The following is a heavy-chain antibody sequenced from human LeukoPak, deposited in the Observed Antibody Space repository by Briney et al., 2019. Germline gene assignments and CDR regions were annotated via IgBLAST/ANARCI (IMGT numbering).Heavy chain of an antibody. CDR1: GGSISSSLYH. V-gene: IGHV4-39*01. Sequence: ASETLSLTCTVSGGSISSSLYHWGWIRQSPGKNLEWLGSVYYTGTTHYNPSLKSRVTISVDTSKNQFSLNLSSVTAADTAVYYCARQEIGLRSFDPWGQGTLVTVSS. CDR2: VYYTGTT. CDR3: ARQEIGLRSFDP. D-gene: IGHD3/OR15-3a*01. J-gene: IGHJ5*02.